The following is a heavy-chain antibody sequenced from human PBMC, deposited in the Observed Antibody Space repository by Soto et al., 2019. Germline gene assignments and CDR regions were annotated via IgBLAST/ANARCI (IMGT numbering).Heavy chain of an antibody. D-gene: IGHD3-10*01. Sequence: QVQLVESGGGVVQPGRSLRLSCAASGFTFSNYAMHWVRQAPGKGLEWVALISYDGSNKYYADSVKGRFTISRDNSKNTLYLQMNSRRPEDTAVYYCARGPITMVRGVYYYYGMDVWGQGTTVTVSS. V-gene: IGHV3-30-3*01. CDR2: ISYDGSNK. J-gene: IGHJ6*02. CDR1: GFTFSNYA. CDR3: ARGPITMVRGVYYYYGMDV.